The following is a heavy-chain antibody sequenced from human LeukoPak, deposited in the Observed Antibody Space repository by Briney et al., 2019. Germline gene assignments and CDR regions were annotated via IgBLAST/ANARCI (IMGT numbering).Heavy chain of an antibody. CDR2: IYYSGST. V-gene: IGHV4-31*03. J-gene: IGHJ4*02. CDR3: ARDTGAAAGTRDYFDY. Sequence: PSETLSLTCTVSGGSISSGGYYWSWIRQHPGKGLEWIGYIYYSGSTYYNPSLKSRVTISVDTSKNQFSLKLSSVTAADTAVYYCARDTGAAAGTRDYFDYWGQGTLVTVPS. CDR1: GGSISSGGYY. D-gene: IGHD6-13*01.